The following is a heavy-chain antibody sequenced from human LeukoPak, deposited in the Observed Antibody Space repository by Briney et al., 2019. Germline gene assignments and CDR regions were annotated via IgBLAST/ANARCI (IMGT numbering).Heavy chain of an antibody. Sequence: ASVKLSCKASGYTFTDYYIHWVRQAPGQGLEWRGWINPNIAGTKYAQKFQCMVTMTRNSSFNTAYMELSRLKSDHTAVYYCATPASRPKLNDAFDIWGQGTMVTVSS. J-gene: IGHJ3*02. CDR2: INPNIAGT. CDR3: ATPASRPKLNDAFDI. D-gene: IGHD1-14*01. CDR1: GYTFTDYY. V-gene: IGHV1-2*02.